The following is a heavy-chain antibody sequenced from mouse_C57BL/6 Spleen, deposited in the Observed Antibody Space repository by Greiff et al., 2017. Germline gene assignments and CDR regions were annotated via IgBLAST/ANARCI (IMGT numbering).Heavy chain of an antibody. D-gene: IGHD4-1*01. Sequence: QVQLQQSGPELVKPGASVKLSCKASGYTFTSYDINWVKQRPGQGLEWIGWIYPRDGSTKYNEKFKGKATLTVATSSSTAFMELHRLTSEASAVYFCARPGTEYYFDYWGQGTTLTVSS. CDR1: GYTFTSYD. V-gene: IGHV1-85*01. CDR3: ARPGTEYYFDY. CDR2: IYPRDGST. J-gene: IGHJ2*01.